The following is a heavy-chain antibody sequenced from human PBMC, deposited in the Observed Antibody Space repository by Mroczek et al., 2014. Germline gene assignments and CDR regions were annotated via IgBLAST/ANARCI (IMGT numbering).Heavy chain of an antibody. CDR1: GFTFSSYG. V-gene: IGHV3-30*18. CDR2: ISYDGSNK. Sequence: QVQLVESGGGVVQPGRSLRLSCAASGFTFSSYGMHWVRQAPGKGLEWVAVISYDGSNKYYADSVKGRFTISRDNSKNTLYLQMNSLRAEDTAVYYCAKEGYSYGDAFDIWGQGTMVTVSS. J-gene: IGHJ3*02. D-gene: IGHD5-18*01. CDR3: AKEGYSYGDAFDI.